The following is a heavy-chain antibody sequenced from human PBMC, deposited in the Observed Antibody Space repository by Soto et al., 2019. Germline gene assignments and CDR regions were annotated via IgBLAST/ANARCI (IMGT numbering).Heavy chain of an antibody. V-gene: IGHV3-23*01. CDR2: ISGSGGST. CDR1: GFTFSSYA. Sequence: GGSLRLSCAASGFTFSSYAMIWVRQAPGKGLEWVSAISGSGGSTYYADSVKGRFTISRDNSKNTLYLQMNSLRAEDTAVYYCAKVPPTDFWSGTNFDYWGQGTLVTVSS. D-gene: IGHD3-3*01. CDR3: AKVPPTDFWSGTNFDY. J-gene: IGHJ4*02.